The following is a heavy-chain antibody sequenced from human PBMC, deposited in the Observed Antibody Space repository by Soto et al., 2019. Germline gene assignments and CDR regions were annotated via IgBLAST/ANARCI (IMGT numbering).Heavy chain of an antibody. V-gene: IGHV3-7*01. Sequence: GGSLRLSCAASGFSFSDSWMDWVRQAPGKGPEWVANIKEDGSEKNYVDSVKGRFTISRDNAKNSLYLQMNSLRAEDTAVYYCASLGRHGWGQGTTVSVS. CDR1: GFSFSDSW. CDR3: ASLGRHG. D-gene: IGHD3-16*01. J-gene: IGHJ6*02. CDR2: IKEDGSEK.